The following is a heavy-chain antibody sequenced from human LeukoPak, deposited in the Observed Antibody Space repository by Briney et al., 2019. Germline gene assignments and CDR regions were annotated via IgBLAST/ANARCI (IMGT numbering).Heavy chain of an antibody. J-gene: IGHJ3*02. Sequence: MASETLSLTCTVSGGSISTSSYYWGWVRQPPGKGLEWIGNIFYSGSTNYNPSLKSRVTMSVDTSKNQFSLKLSSVTAADTAVYYCARYPPGYYGSGSYYNRQPGYDSGSYGGVGAFDIWGQGTMVTVSS. CDR2: IFYSGST. CDR3: ARYPPGYYGSGSYYNRQPGYDSGSYGGVGAFDI. CDR1: GGSISTSSYY. V-gene: IGHV4-39*07. D-gene: IGHD3-10*01.